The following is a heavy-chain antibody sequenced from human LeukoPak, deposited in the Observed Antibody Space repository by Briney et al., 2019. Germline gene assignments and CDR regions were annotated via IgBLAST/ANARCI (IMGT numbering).Heavy chain of an antibody. CDR2: ISHSGST. J-gene: IGHJ4*02. CDR3: AAQYSGYVRLDY. D-gene: IGHD5-12*01. V-gene: IGHV4-34*01. Sequence: SETLSLTCAVYGGSFSGYYWSWIRQPPGKGLEWIGEISHSGSTNYNPSLKSRGTISVDTSKNQFSLKLSSVTAADTAVYYCAAQYSGYVRLDYWGQGTLVTVSS. CDR1: GGSFSGYY.